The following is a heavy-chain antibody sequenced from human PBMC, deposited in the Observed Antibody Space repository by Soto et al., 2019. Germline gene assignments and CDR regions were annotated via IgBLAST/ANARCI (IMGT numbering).Heavy chain of an antibody. CDR3: ATGTVTTSLIDP. D-gene: IGHD4-17*01. V-gene: IGHV1-24*01. CDR2: FDPEDGET. CDR1: GNTHTEFF. Sequence: GASVKVSCKVFGNTHTEFFMHWVRHAPGKGLEWMGGFDPEDGETIYAQKFQGRVTMTEDTSTDTAYMELSSLRSEDTAVYYCATGTVTTSLIDPWGQGTLVTVSS. J-gene: IGHJ5*02.